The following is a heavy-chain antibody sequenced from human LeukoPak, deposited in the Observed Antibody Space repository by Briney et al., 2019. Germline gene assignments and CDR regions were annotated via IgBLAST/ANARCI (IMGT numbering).Heavy chain of an antibody. D-gene: IGHD2-8*01. V-gene: IGHV3-7*01. Sequence: GGSLRLSCAASGFTFSNYRMSWVRQAPGKGLEWVANIKEDGSEKYYVDSVKGRFTISRDNAKNSLYLQVNSLRAEDTAVYYCGRVSQWAFDYWGQGTLVTVFS. CDR2: IKEDGSEK. J-gene: IGHJ4*02. CDR1: GFTFSNYR. CDR3: GRVSQWAFDY.